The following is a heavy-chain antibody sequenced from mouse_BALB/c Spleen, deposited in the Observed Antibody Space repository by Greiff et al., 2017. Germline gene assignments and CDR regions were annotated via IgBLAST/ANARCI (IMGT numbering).Heavy chain of an antibody. J-gene: IGHJ3*01. CDR2: IDPENGNT. D-gene: IGHD2-3*01. V-gene: IGHV14-1*02. CDR1: GFNIKDYY. Sequence: VQLQQSGAELVRPGALVKLSCKASGFNIKDYYMHWVKQRPEQGLEWIGWIDPENGNTIYDPKFQGKASITADTSSNTAYLQLSSLTSEDTAVYYCAGDGYLSFAYWGQGTLVTVSA. CDR3: AGDGYLSFAY.